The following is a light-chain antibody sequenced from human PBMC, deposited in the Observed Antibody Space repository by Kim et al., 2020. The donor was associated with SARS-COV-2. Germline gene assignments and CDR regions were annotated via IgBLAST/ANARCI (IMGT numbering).Light chain of an antibody. CDR3: QQYGSSPLT. J-gene: IGKJ4*01. Sequence: SPGERATPSSRAGQSGYNNLLAWYPQKPGQAPRLLIHGASSRATGIPDRFSGGGSGTDFTLTISRLEPEDFVVYYCQQYGSSPLTFGGGTKVDIK. CDR2: GAS. CDR1: QSGYNNL. V-gene: IGKV3-20*01.